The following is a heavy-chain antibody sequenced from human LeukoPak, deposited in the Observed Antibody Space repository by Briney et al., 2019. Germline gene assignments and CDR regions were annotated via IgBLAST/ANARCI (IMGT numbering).Heavy chain of an antibody. CDR1: GGSISSYY. Sequence: PSETLSLTCTVSGGSISSYYWSWIRQPPGKGLEGIGYIYYSGSTNYNPSLKSRVTISVDTSKNQFSLKLSSVTAADTAVYYCARTLAAAGSVPFDYWGQGTLVTVSS. CDR2: IYYSGST. D-gene: IGHD6-13*01. J-gene: IGHJ4*02. V-gene: IGHV4-59*08. CDR3: ARTLAAAGSVPFDY.